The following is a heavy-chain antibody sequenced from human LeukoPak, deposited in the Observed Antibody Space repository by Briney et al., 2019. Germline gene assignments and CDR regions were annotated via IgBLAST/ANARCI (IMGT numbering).Heavy chain of an antibody. CDR3: ARPRGWYSGDAFDI. Sequence: PSETLSLTCTVSGGSISSGGYYWSWIRQHPGKGLEWIGYIYYSGSTYYNPSLKSRVTISVDTSKNQFSLKLSSVTAADTAVYYCARPRGWYSGDAFDIWGQGTMVTVSS. J-gene: IGHJ3*02. CDR1: GGSISSGGYY. D-gene: IGHD6-19*01. V-gene: IGHV4-31*03. CDR2: IYYSGST.